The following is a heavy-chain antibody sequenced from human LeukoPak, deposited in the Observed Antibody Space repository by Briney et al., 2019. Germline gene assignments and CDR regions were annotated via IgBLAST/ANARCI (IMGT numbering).Heavy chain of an antibody. CDR2: ISSTTTYI. CDR1: GFTFNHYA. CDR3: AREGYIYGSSDGYF. D-gene: IGHD5-18*01. V-gene: IGHV3-21*01. J-gene: IGHJ4*02. Sequence: PGGSLRLSCAASGFTFNHYAMNWVRQASGKGLEWVASISSTTTYIYYADSVKGRFTISRDNAKNSVHLQMNSLRAEDTAVYYCAREGYIYGSSDGYFWGQGTLVTVSS.